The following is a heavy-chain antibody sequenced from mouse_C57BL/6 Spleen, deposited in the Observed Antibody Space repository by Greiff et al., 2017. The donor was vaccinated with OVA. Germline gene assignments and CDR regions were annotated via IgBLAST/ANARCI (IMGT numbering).Heavy chain of an antibody. D-gene: IGHD1-1*01. CDR1: GYTFTGYW. CDR2: ILPGSGST. V-gene: IGHV1-9*01. CDR3: ARWVITTVVEGYYFDY. J-gene: IGHJ2*01. Sequence: QVQLQQSGAELMKPGASVKLSCKATGYTFTGYWIEWVKQRPGHGLEWIGEILPGSGSTNYNEKFKGKATFTADTSSNTAYMQLSSLTTEDSAIYYCARWVITTVVEGYYFDYWGQGTTLTVSS.